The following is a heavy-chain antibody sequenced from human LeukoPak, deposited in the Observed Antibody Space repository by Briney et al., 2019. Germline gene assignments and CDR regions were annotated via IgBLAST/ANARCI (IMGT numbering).Heavy chain of an antibody. V-gene: IGHV7-4-1*02. CDR2: INTNTGNP. CDR1: GYTFTSYA. Sequence: ASVKVSCKASGYTFTSYAMNWVRQAPGQGLEWIGWINTNTGNPTYAQGFTGRFVFSLDTSVSTAYLQISSLKAEDTAVYSCARDFDSSSWINWFDPWGQGTLVTVSS. D-gene: IGHD6-13*01. J-gene: IGHJ5*02. CDR3: ARDFDSSSWINWFDP.